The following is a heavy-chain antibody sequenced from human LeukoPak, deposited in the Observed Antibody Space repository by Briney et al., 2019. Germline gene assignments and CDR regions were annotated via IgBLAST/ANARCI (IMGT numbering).Heavy chain of an antibody. Sequence: ASVKVSCKASGYTFTGYYMRWVRQAPGQGLEWMGWINPNSGGTNYAQKFQGRVTMTRDTSISTAYMELSRLRSDDTAVYYCARVDDTYYYDSSGYSRGSNFDYWGQGTLVTVSS. CDR2: INPNSGGT. D-gene: IGHD3-22*01. V-gene: IGHV1-2*02. CDR3: ARVDDTYYYDSSGYSRGSNFDY. J-gene: IGHJ4*02. CDR1: GYTFTGYY.